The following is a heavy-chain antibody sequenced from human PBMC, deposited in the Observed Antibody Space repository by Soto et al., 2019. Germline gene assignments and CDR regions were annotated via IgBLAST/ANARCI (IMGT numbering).Heavy chain of an antibody. CDR1: GFTFSSYS. V-gene: IGHV3-21*06. CDR2: ISSSNNYI. D-gene: IGHD5-18*01. CDR3: ARYPAVVSFDY. Sequence: EVQLVESGGGLVKPGGSLRLSCAASGFTFSSYSMNWVRQAPGKGLEWVSSISSSNNYIYYADSVKGRFTISRDNAKNSLYLLMNSLRAEDTAVYYCARYPAVVSFDYWGQGTLVTVSS. J-gene: IGHJ4*02.